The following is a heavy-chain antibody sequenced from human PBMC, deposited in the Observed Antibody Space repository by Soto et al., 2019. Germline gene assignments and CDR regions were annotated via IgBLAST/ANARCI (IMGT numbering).Heavy chain of an antibody. V-gene: IGHV3-49*04. CDR3: TTTRPGTNVFDN. CDR2: IRSKAYGGTT. CDR1: GFTFGDYA. J-gene: IGHJ3*02. Sequence: PGGSLRLSCTVSGFTFGDYAVNWARQAPGKGLEWVGFIRSKAYGGTTEYAASVKGRFTISRDDSKTIAYLQVNSLKTEDTAVYYCTTTRPGTNVFDNWGQGTLVTVSS. D-gene: IGHD6-13*01.